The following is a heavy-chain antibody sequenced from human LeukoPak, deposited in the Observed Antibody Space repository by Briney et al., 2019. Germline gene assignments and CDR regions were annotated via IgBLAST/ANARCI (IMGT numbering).Heavy chain of an antibody. J-gene: IGHJ4*02. CDR1: GGTFSSYA. CDR2: IIPIFGTA. V-gene: IGHV1-69*13. Sequence: AASVKVSCEASGGTFSSYAISWVRQAPGQGLEWMGGIIPIFGTANYAQKFQGRVTITADESTSTAYMELSSLRSEDTAVYYCARGYYGDYYFDYWGQGTLVTVSS. D-gene: IGHD4-17*01. CDR3: ARGYYGDYYFDY.